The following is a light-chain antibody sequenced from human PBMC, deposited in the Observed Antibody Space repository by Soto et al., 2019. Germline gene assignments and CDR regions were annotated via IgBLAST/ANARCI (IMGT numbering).Light chain of an antibody. J-gene: IGLJ2*01. CDR3: QSYDSSLSVV. CDR2: GNS. V-gene: IGLV1-40*01. CDR1: SSNIGAGYD. Sequence: QSVLTQPPSVSGAPGQRVTISCTGSSSNIGAGYDVHWYQQLPGTAPKLLIYGNSNRPSGVPDRFSGSKSGTSASLAITGLQAEDEADYSCQSYDSSLSVVFGGGTKVTVL.